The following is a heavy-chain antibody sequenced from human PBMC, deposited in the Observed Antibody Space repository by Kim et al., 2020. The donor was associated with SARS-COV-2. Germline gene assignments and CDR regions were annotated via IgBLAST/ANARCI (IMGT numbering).Heavy chain of an antibody. CDR2: NT. D-gene: IGHD3-3*01. Sequence: NTNYAQKLQGRVTMTTDTSTSTAYMELRSLRSDDTAVYYCARDRVFFFDYWGQGTLVTVSS. CDR3: ARDRVFFFDY. J-gene: IGHJ4*02. V-gene: IGHV1-18*01.